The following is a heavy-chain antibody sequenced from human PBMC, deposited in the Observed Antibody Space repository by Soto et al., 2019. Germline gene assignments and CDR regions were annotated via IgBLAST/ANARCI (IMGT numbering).Heavy chain of an antibody. V-gene: IGHV2-5*02. D-gene: IGHD6-13*01. CDR3: AHLYWAASGTRYYFNY. Sequence: QITLKESGPTLVKPTQTLTLTCTFSGFSFTTDGMGVGWIRQPPGKALEWLALIYWDDDKRYSPSLKSRLTITKVASRNQVVLTLTNMDPADTATYSSAHLYWAASGTRYYFNYGGQGTLVTVSS. CDR2: IYWDDDK. CDR1: GFSFTTDGMG. J-gene: IGHJ4*02.